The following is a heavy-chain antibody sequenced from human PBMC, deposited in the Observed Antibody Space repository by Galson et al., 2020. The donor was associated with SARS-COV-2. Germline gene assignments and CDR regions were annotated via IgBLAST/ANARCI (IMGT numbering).Heavy chain of an antibody. CDR2: ISGSGGST. Sequence: GESLKISCAASGFTFSSYAMSWVRQAPGKGLELVSAISGSGGSTYYADSVKGRFTISRDNSKNTLYLQMNSLRAEDTAVYYCAKDWVAGFQYYFDYWGQGTLVTVSS. CDR1: GFTFSSYA. CDR3: AKDWVAGFQYYFDY. V-gene: IGHV3-23*01. D-gene: IGHD2-15*01. J-gene: IGHJ4*02.